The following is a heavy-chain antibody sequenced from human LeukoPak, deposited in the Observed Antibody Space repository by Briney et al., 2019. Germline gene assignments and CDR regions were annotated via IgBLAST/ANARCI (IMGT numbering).Heavy chain of an antibody. D-gene: IGHD6-13*01. J-gene: IGHJ4*02. Sequence: ASVKVSCKASGYTFTSYDINWVRQATGQGLEWMGWMNLNSGNTGYAQKFQGRVTITRNTSISTAYMELSSLRSGDTAVYYCARSRIAAAGMGFDYWGQVTLVTVSS. CDR3: ARSRIAAAGMGFDY. V-gene: IGHV1-8*03. CDR2: MNLNSGNT. CDR1: GYTFTSYD.